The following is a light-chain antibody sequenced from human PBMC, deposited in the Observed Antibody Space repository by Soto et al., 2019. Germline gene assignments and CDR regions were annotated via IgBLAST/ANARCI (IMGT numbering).Light chain of an antibody. V-gene: IGLV2-14*01. CDR1: SSDVGGYNS. CDR3: SSYTSSSTYV. CDR2: DVS. Sequence: QSALTQPASVSGSPGQSITISCTGTSSDVGGYNSVSWYQQHPGKAPKLMIYDVSNRPSGVSIRFSGSKSGNTASLTISGLQAEDEADYYCSSYTSSSTYVFGTGTKLTVL. J-gene: IGLJ1*01.